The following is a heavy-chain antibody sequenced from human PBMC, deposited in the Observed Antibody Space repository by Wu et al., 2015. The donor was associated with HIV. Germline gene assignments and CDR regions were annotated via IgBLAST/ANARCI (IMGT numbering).Heavy chain of an antibody. CDR2: IIPIFGTA. J-gene: IGHJ6*02. D-gene: IGHD3-10*01. CDR1: GGTFSSYA. V-gene: IGHV1-69*05. CDR3: ATSYYGSGSYPTFYYYYAMDV. Sequence: QVQLVQSGAEVKKPGSSVKVSCKASGGTFSSYAISWVRQAPGQGLEWMGGIIPIFGTANYAQKFQGRVAMTRNISTRTAYMELSGLKSEDTAVYYCATSYYGSGSYPTFYYYYAMDVWGQGTTVTVSS.